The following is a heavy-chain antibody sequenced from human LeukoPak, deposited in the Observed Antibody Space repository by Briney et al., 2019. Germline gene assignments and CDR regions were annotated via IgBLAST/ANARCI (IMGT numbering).Heavy chain of an antibody. V-gene: IGHV4-4*02. D-gene: IGHD2-8*01. Sequence: SGTLSLTCAVSSGSIFRSNWWSWVRQPPGKGLEWVGQIFHSGSTSYSPSRKSPATISVDQSKNQFSLRLTSVTAADTAVYYCARSPTNRVSDDCWGQGTKATVSS. J-gene: IGHJ3*01. CDR3: ARSPTNRVSDDC. CDR2: IFHSGST. CDR1: SGSIFRSNW.